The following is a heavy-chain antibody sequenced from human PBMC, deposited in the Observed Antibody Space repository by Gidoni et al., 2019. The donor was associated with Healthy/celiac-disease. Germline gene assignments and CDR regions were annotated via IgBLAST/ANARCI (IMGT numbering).Heavy chain of an antibody. D-gene: IGHD1-26*01. CDR1: GFTFSSYG. V-gene: IGHV3-30*18. Sequence: QVQLVESGGGVVQPGRSLRLSCAASGFTFSSYGMHWVRQAPGKGLEWVAVISYDGSNKYYADSVKGRFTISRDNSKNTLYLQMNSLRAEDTAVYYCAKDVLRLGATAHVGSDYWGQGTLVTVSS. J-gene: IGHJ4*02. CDR3: AKDVLRLGATAHVGSDY. CDR2: ISYDGSNK.